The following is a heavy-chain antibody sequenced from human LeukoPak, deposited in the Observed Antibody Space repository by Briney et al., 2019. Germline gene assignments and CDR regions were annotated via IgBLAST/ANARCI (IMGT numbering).Heavy chain of an antibody. V-gene: IGHV3-21*01. J-gene: IGHJ3*02. CDR2: ISTSSSSI. CDR3: ASDTIFGDAFDI. Sequence: PGGSLRLSCAASGFTFSSYTMNWVRQAPGKGLEWVSSISTSSSSINYADSLKGRFTISRDNAKNSLYLQMNSLRAEDTAVYYCASDTIFGDAFDIWGQGTMVTVSS. CDR1: GFTFSSYT. D-gene: IGHD3-9*01.